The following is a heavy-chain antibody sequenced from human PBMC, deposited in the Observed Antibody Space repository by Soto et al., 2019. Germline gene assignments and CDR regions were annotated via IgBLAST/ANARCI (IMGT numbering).Heavy chain of an antibody. Sequence: QVQLVESGGGVVQPGRSLRLSCAASGFTFSSYGMHWVRQAPGKGLEWVAVISYDGSNKYYADSVKGRFTISRDNSKNTLYLQMNSLRAEDTAVYYCATLRVVVVAATHNWFDPWGQGTLVTVSS. CDR3: ATLRVVVVAATHNWFDP. CDR2: ISYDGSNK. D-gene: IGHD2-15*01. V-gene: IGHV3-30*03. CDR1: GFTFSSYG. J-gene: IGHJ5*02.